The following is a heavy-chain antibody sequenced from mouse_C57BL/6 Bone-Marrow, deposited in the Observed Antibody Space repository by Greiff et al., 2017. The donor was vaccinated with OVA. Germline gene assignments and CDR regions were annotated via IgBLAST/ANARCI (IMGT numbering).Heavy chain of an antibody. V-gene: IGHV1-69*01. CDR1: GYTFTRYW. D-gene: IGHD2-4*01. J-gene: IGHJ3*01. Sequence: QVQLQQPGAELVMPGASVKLSCKASGYTFTRYWMHWVQQRPGQGLEWIGEIDPSDSYTNYNQKFKGKSTLTVYKSSSTAYMQLSSLTAEDSAVYYCARAIYYDYDGLWGQGTLVTVSA. CDR2: IDPSDSYT. CDR3: ARAIYYDYDGL.